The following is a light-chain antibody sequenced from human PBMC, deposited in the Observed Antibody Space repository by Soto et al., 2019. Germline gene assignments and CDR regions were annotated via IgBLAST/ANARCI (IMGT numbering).Light chain of an antibody. Sequence: DIQMTQSPSSLSAFVGDRVTITCRASENIRNYLNWFQQKPGKAPKLLIYAASSLQSGVPSRFRGSGSGTDFTLTISSLPTEDSATYYCQQGYTTPWTFGRGTKVAIK. CDR1: ENIRNY. V-gene: IGKV1-39*01. CDR2: AAS. CDR3: QQGYTTPWT. J-gene: IGKJ1*01.